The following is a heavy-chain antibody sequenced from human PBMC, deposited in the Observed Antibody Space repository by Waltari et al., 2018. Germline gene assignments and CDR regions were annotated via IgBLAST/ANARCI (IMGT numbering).Heavy chain of an antibody. CDR3: ARDNTFYSDDL. J-gene: IGHJ5*02. D-gene: IGHD2-2*02. Sequence: QLVQSGGGLVQPGGSRRLSGVASGFMFKNHWMLWARQAPGKGLQWVAKIHPEGTVTYYVDSVKGRFTVSRDNARNSLFLQMTSLTTDDTAIYYCARDNTFYSDDLWGQGTLVTVSS. CDR1: GFMFKNHW. CDR2: IHPEGTVT. V-gene: IGHV3-7*01.